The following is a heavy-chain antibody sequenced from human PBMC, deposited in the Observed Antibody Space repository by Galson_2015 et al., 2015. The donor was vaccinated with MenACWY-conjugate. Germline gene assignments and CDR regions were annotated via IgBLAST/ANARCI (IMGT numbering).Heavy chain of an antibody. CDR3: ATPYGSRNVDY. J-gene: IGHJ4*02. Sequence: LKLSCAASGLTLRDFAMHWVRQAPAKGLEWGAFIRYDGSYEQYADSANGRFTILWDSSNDMLYLLMNRLRVEDTAVYYCATPYGSRNVDYWGQGTLVTVSS. CDR1: GLTLRDFA. V-gene: IGHV3-30*02. D-gene: IGHD3-10*01. CDR2: IRYDGSYE.